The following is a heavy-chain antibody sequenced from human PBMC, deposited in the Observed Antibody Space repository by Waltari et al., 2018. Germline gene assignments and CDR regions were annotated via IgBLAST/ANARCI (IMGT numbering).Heavy chain of an antibody. CDR1: GFRLGSYA. CDR2: IRYDGSYV. V-gene: IGHV3-30*01. J-gene: IGHJ6*02. CDR3: TREMGGSYAMDV. D-gene: IGHD1-26*01. Sequence: QIQLVESGGGVVQPGGSLKLSCAAPGFRLGSYAMNWVRQAPGRGLEWLSYIRYDGSYVVHADSVKGRFSMSRDNSKKEIFLQMDSLKSDDTAVYYCTREMGGSYAMDVWGRGTSVTVSS.